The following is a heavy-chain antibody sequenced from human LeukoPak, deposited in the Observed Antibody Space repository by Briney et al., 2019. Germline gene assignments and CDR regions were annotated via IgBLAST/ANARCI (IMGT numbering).Heavy chain of an antibody. CDR3: ARDQWLDY. J-gene: IGHJ4*02. D-gene: IGHD6-19*01. Sequence: GGSLRLSCAASGFSFSGYIMNWVRQTPGKGLEWVSFIGTSGNTIYYADSVKGRFTVSRDNAKNSLYLQMNSLRAEDTAVYYCARDQWLDYWGQGTLVTVAS. CDR2: IGTSGNTI. CDR1: GFSFSGYI. V-gene: IGHV3-48*01.